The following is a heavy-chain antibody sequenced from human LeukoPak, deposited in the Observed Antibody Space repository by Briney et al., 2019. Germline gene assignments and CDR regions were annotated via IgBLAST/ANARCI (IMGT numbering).Heavy chain of an antibody. D-gene: IGHD6-19*01. CDR2: IIPIFGTA. Sequence: SVKVSCKASGGTFSSYAISWVRQAPGQGPEWMGRIIPIFGTANYAQKFQGRVTITTDESTSTAYMELSSLRSEDPAVYYCASSVAGKGDWFDPWGQGTLVTVSS. V-gene: IGHV1-69*05. CDR1: GGTFSSYA. J-gene: IGHJ5*02. CDR3: ASSVAGKGDWFDP.